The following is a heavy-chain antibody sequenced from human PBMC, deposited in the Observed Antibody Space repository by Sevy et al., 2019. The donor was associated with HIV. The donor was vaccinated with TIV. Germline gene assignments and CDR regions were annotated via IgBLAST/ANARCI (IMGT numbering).Heavy chain of an antibody. J-gene: IGHJ3*02. CDR1: VFIFSSHA. Sequence: GGSLRLSCAASVFIFSSHAVSWVRPAPGKGLEWVSAISGNGENTHYADSVRGRFTISRDNFKNTLYLQMNSLRAEDTALYYCARDGRGISAFDIWGPGTMVTVSS. V-gene: IGHV3-23*01. CDR3: ARDGRGISAFDI. CDR2: ISGNGENT. D-gene: IGHD3-3*02.